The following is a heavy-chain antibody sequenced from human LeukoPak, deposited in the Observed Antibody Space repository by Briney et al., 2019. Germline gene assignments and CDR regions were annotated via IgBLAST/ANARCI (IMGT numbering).Heavy chain of an antibody. J-gene: IGHJ4*02. CDR2: FYPGDSDT. D-gene: IGHD6-6*01. CDR1: GYSFTSYW. CDR3: ARLLAGRPDY. V-gene: IGHV5-51*02. Sequence: GESLKISCKGSGYSFTSYWSGWVRQMPGKGLEWMGIFYPGDSDTRYSPSFRGQVTISAAKSIITAYLEWGSLEATDTALYECARLLAGRPDYWGQGTLVTVSS.